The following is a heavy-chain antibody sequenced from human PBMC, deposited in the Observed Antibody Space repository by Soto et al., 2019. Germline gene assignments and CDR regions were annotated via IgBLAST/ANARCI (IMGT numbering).Heavy chain of an antibody. J-gene: IGHJ5*01. Sequence: SLRLSCAASGFTFSTYTMNWVRQAPGKGLEWISSISSGSSYIYYAGSVKGRFTISRDNAKNSLFLQMNSLRADDTAVYYCARDILSGGAYPDSWGQGTKVTVSS. CDR3: ARDILSGGAYPDS. CDR2: ISSGSSYI. V-gene: IGHV3-21*01. D-gene: IGHD3-10*01. CDR1: GFTFSTYT.